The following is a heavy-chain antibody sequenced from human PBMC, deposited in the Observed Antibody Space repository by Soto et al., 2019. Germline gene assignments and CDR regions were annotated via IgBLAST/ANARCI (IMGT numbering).Heavy chain of an antibody. CDR1: GGTFSSYG. Sequence: GASVKVSCKASGGTFSSYGISWVRQAPGQGPEWMGGIIPIFGTPTYAQKFQGRVTMTADKSTSTGYMELSSLRSEDTAVYYCARDRNSGRDYAAHFQYCGQGTLVTVSS. CDR3: ARDRNSGRDYAAHFQY. V-gene: IGHV1-69*06. CDR2: IIPIFGTP. D-gene: IGHD1-26*01. J-gene: IGHJ1*01.